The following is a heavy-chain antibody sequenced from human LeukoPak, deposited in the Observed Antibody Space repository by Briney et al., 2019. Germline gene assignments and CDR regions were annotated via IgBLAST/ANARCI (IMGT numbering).Heavy chain of an antibody. CDR3: ARVAAYYYYYMDV. CDR2: IYYSGST. Sequence: SETLSLTCTVSGGSISSYYWGWIRQPPGKGLEGIGYIYYSGSTNYNPSLKSRVTISVDTSKNQFSLKLSSVTAADTAVYYCARVAAYYYYYMDVWGKGTTVTVSS. V-gene: IGHV4-59*01. J-gene: IGHJ6*03. CDR1: GGSISSYY. D-gene: IGHD6-13*01.